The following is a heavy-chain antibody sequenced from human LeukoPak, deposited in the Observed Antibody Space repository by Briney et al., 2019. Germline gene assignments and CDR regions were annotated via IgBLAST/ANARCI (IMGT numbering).Heavy chain of an antibody. V-gene: IGHV3-30*18. CDR3: AKDFLRERPYCLDY. D-gene: IGHD1-26*01. Sequence: SGGSLRLSCAGSGFTLSRYGMHWVRQAPGKGLEWVAGISHDGTTKDYADSVKGRFTISRDSPKNTLYLQMNSLRAEDTAVYYCAKDFLRERPYCLDYWGQGTLVTVSS. CDR1: GFTLSRYG. J-gene: IGHJ4*02. CDR2: ISHDGTTK.